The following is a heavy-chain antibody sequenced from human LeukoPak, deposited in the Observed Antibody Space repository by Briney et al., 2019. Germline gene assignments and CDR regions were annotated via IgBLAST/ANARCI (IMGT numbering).Heavy chain of an antibody. Sequence: GGSLRLSCAASGFTFSSYAMHWVRQAPGKGLEWVAVISYDGSNKYYADSVKGRFTISRDNSKNTLYLQMNSLRAEDTAVYYCARVLSGPGSFLSYYYYYMDVWGKGTTVTVSS. CDR3: ARVLSGPGSFLSYYYYYMDV. CDR1: GFTFSSYA. CDR2: ISYDGSNK. V-gene: IGHV3-30-3*01. D-gene: IGHD3-10*01. J-gene: IGHJ6*03.